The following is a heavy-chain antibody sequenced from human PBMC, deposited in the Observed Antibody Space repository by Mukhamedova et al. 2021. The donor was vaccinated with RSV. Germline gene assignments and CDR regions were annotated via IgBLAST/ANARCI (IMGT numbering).Heavy chain of an antibody. Sequence: SSYAMHWVRQAPGKGLEWVAVISYDGSNKYYADSVKGRFTISRDNSKNTLYLQMNSLRAEDTAVYYCARDMVVVPAATLDYWG. CDR3: ARDMVVVPAATLDY. CDR1: SSYA. D-gene: IGHD2-2*01. J-gene: IGHJ4*01. V-gene: IGHV3-30-3*01. CDR2: ISYDGSNK.